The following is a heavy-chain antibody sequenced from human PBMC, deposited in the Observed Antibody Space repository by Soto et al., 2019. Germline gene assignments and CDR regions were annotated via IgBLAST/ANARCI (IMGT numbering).Heavy chain of an antibody. CDR1: GGSFSSYH. D-gene: IGHD5-18*01. J-gene: IGHJ4*02. CDR2: INHLTTT. CDR3: ARGYDTALAPIF. Sequence: LSLTCAVYGGSFSSYHWSWIRQTPGKGLEWIGEINHLTTTNYNPSLKSRVIISLDTPKNQFSLKLSSVTAADTAVYYCARGYDTALAPIFWGQGILVTVSS. V-gene: IGHV4-34*01.